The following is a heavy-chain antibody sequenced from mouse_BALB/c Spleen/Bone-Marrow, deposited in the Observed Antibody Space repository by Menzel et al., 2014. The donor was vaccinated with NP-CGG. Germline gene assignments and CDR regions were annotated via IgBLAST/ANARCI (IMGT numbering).Heavy chain of an antibody. CDR3: ARQGAYYGNYEYFDV. Sequence: EVKLQESGGGLVKPGGSLKLSCAASGFAFSSYDMSWVRQTPEKRLEWVAYISSGGGSTYYPDTVKGRFTISRDNAKNTLYLQMSSLKSEDTAMYYCARQGAYYGNYEYFDVWGAGTPLSVSS. J-gene: IGHJ1*01. D-gene: IGHD2-10*01. CDR1: GFAFSSYD. CDR2: ISSGGGST. V-gene: IGHV5-12-1*01.